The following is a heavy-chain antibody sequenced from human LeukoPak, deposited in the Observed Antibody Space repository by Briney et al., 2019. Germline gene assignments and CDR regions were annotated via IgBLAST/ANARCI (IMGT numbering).Heavy chain of an antibody. Sequence: GGSLRLSCTTSGFPFVEYTTVWVRQAPGKGLEWVGFIKSKDDGGTTNYAASVKGRFSISRDDSKSIAYLQLNSLRTEDTAVYYCTLSGAGWGQGSLVTVSS. D-gene: IGHD3-10*01. CDR2: IKSKDDGGTT. J-gene: IGHJ1*01. CDR3: TLSGAG. CDR1: GFPFVEYT. V-gene: IGHV3-49*04.